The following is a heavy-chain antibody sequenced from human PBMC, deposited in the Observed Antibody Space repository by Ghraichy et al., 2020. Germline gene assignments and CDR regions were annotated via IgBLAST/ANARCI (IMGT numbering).Heavy chain of an antibody. D-gene: IGHD3-16*01. CDR2: IGTDSTTI. CDR3: ARGNYGGATLDN. J-gene: IGHJ4*01. V-gene: IGHV3-48*02. Sequence: GGSLRLSCAASGFTFSDYGMNWVRQAPGKGLEWVAYIGTDSTTIYYRDSVKGRFTISRDNAKNSLYLQMNSLGDEDTAVYFCARGNYGGATLDNWGQGTLVTVSS. CDR1: GFTFSDYG.